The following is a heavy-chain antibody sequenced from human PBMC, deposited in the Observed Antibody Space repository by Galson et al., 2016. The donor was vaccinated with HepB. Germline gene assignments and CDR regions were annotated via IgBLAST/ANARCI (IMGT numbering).Heavy chain of an antibody. CDR1: GDSVYNNGAA. V-gene: IGHV6-1*01. Sequence: CAISGDSVYNNGAAWVWIRQSPSRGLEWLGRTFYRSTWENHYAGSVKNRITISPDTSRNQFSLHLNSVTPEATAVHYCARAVMLGRGMDVWGQGTTVTVSS. J-gene: IGHJ6*02. CDR2: TFYRSTWEN. D-gene: IGHD3-10*01. CDR3: ARAVMLGRGMDV.